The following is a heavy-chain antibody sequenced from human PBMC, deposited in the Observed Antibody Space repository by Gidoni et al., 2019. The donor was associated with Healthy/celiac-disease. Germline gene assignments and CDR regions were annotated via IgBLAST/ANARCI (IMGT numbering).Heavy chain of an antibody. CDR2: ISAYNGNT. CDR1: GYTFTSYG. V-gene: IGHV1-18*01. D-gene: IGHD3-10*01. J-gene: IGHJ5*02. Sequence: QVQLVQSGAEVKKPGASVTVSCTASGYTFTSYGISWVRRAPGQGLEWMGWISAYNGNTNYAQKLQGRVTMTTDTSTSTAYMELRSLRADDTAVYYCARAQTASRRPWSAQLLWFGEIWFDPWGQGTLVTVSS. CDR3: ARAQTASRRPWSAQLLWFGEIWFDP.